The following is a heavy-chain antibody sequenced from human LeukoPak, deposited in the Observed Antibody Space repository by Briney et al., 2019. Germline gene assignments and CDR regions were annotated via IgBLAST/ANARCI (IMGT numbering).Heavy chain of an antibody. CDR3: ARPNRAYSSGRDYYYYYMDV. D-gene: IGHD6-19*01. Sequence: SETLSLTCTVSGGSISSSSYYWGWIRQPPGKGLEWIGSIYYSGSTYYNPSLKSRVTISVDTSKNQFSLKLSSVTAADTAVYYCARPNRAYSSGRDYYYYYMDVWGKGTTVTISS. J-gene: IGHJ6*03. V-gene: IGHV4-39*01. CDR2: IYYSGST. CDR1: GGSISSSSYY.